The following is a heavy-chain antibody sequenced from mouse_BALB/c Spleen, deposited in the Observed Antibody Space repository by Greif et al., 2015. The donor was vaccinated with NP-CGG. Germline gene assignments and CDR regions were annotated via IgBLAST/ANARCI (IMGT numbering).Heavy chain of an antibody. CDR1: GFNIKDAY. CDR2: IDPANGNT. J-gene: IGHJ1*01. Sequence: VQLQQSGAELVKPGASVKLSCTASGFNIKDAYMHWVKQRPEQGLEWIGRIDPANGNTKYDPKFQGKATITADTSSNTAYLQLSSLTSEDTAVYYCARWDWYFDVWGAGTTVTVSS. V-gene: IGHV14-3*02. CDR3: ARWDWYFDV.